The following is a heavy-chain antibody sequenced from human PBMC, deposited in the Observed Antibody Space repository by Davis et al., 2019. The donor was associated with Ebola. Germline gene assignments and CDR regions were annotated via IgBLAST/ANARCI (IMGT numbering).Heavy chain of an antibody. V-gene: IGHV4-30-4*01. D-gene: IGHD2-15*01. CDR2: IYYSGST. CDR1: GGSISSGDYY. CDR3: ARAGLPMNWFDP. Sequence: PSETLSLTCTVSGGSISSGDYYWSWIRQPPGKGLEWIGYIYYSGSTYYNPSLKSRVTISVDTSKNQFSLKLSSVTAADTAVYYCARAGLPMNWFDPWGQGTLVTVSS. J-gene: IGHJ5*02.